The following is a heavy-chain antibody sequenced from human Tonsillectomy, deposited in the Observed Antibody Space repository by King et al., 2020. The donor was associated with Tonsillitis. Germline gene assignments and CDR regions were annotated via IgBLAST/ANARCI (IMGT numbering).Heavy chain of an antibody. Sequence: VQLVESGGGVVQPGRSLILSCAASGFTFSTYAMHWVRQAPGKGLEWVAVMSSDGSSKYYADSVKGRFTISRDNSKNTLYLQMNSLRAEDTAVYYCAREITLFGVVPPDYWGQGTLVIVSS. CDR2: MSSDGSSK. CDR3: AREITLFGVVPPDY. CDR1: GFTFSTYA. J-gene: IGHJ4*02. D-gene: IGHD3-3*01. V-gene: IGHV3-30-3*01.